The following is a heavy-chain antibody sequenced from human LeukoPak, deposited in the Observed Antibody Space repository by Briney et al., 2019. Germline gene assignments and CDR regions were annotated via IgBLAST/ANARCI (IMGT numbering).Heavy chain of an antibody. J-gene: IGHJ6*03. V-gene: IGHV1-69*01. CDR1: GGTFSNYG. D-gene: IGHD6-13*01. CDR2: ILPIFGTA. Sequence: GAPVKVSCKASGGTFSNYGISWVRQAPGQGLEWMGAILPIFGTANYAQNFQGRVTITADESTSTAYMELSSLRSDDTAVYYCAREYRSSYYYYLDVWGKGTAVTVSS. CDR3: AREYRSSYYYYLDV.